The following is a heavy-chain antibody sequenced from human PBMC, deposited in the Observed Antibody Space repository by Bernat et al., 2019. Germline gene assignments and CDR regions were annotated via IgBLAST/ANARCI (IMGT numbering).Heavy chain of an antibody. Sequence: EVQLVESGGDLVQPGGSLRLSCAASGFTFSNYAMTWVRQTPARGLEWVSSIGGSVAGTYYADSVKGRFTISRDNSRNTLYLQMSSLSAEDTALYYCEKLRSSSSWDMDFQHWGQGTLVTVSS. V-gene: IGHV3-23*04. D-gene: IGHD6-13*01. CDR3: EKLRSSSSWDMDFQH. CDR2: IGGSVAGT. CDR1: GFTFSNYA. J-gene: IGHJ1*01.